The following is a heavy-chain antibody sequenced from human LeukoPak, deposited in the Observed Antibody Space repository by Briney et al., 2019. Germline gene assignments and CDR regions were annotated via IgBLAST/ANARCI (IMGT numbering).Heavy chain of an antibody. V-gene: IGHV1-46*01. J-gene: IGHJ4*02. CDR1: GFTFSIYY. D-gene: IGHD3-22*01. CDR2: INPSGGST. CDR3: ARDSRADYYDSSGYYSFDY. Sequence: ASVKVSCKASGFTFSIYYMHWVRQAPGQGLEWMGTINPSGGSTTYAQRFQGRVTMTRDTSTSTVYMELSSLRSEDTAVYYCARDSRADYYDSSGYYSFDYWGQGTLVTVSS.